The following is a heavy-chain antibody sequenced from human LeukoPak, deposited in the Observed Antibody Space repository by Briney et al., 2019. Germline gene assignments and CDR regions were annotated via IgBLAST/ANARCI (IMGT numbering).Heavy chain of an antibody. V-gene: IGHV2-5*02. Sequence: SGPTLVKPTQTLTLTCTFSGFSLSTSGVGVGWIRQPPGRALEWLALIYWDDDKRYSPSLKSRLTITKDTSKNQVVLTMTNMDPVDTATYYCAHSRYYGSGSLEINWFDPWGQGTLVTVSS. CDR1: GFSLSTSGVG. D-gene: IGHD3-10*01. CDR2: IYWDDDK. CDR3: AHSRYYGSGSLEINWFDP. J-gene: IGHJ5*02.